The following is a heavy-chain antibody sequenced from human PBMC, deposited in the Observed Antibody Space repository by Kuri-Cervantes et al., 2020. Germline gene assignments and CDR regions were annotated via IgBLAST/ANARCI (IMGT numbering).Heavy chain of an antibody. CDR2: ISGSGGST. CDR3: YSDYRDF. CDR1: GFTFSSYA. D-gene: IGHD4-11*01. Sequence: GESLKISCAASGFTFSSYAMSWVRQAPGKGLEWVSAISGSGGSTYYADSVKGRFTISRDNSKNTLYLQMNSLRAEDTAVYYCYSDYRDFWGQGTLVTVSS. J-gene: IGHJ4*02. V-gene: IGHV3-23*01.